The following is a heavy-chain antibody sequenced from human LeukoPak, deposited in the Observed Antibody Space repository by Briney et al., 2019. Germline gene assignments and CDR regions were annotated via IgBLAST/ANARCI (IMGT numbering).Heavy chain of an antibody. J-gene: IGHJ4*03. CDR2: ISAYGNT. V-gene: IGHV1-18*01. CDR3: ARGIIGYYFDY. CDR1: GYTFNIYG. D-gene: IGHD6-25*01. Sequence: ASVNVSYKPSGYTFNIYGISWVRQAPGQGLEWMGLISAYGNTNYAQNLQGRVTMTTDTSTSTAYMELRSLRSDDTAVYYCARGIIGYYFDYWGQGTTVTVFS.